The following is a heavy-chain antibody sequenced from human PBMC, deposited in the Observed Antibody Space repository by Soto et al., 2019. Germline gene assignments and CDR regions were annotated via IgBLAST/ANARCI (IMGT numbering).Heavy chain of an antibody. CDR2: IYHTGTT. D-gene: IGHD4-17*01. CDR1: GDSLSSGGYS. J-gene: IGHJ5*02. V-gene: IGHV4-30-2*01. Sequence: QLQLQEYGSGLVGNSQTLSLTCAVSGDSLSSGGYSWSWIRQPPGKGLQWIGYIYHTGTTYYNPYLKSRVTMAAANSKNQFSLKVNSVTAADTAVYYCGRVDFGGHQYWFDHWGQGTLVTVSS. CDR3: GRVDFGGHQYWFDH.